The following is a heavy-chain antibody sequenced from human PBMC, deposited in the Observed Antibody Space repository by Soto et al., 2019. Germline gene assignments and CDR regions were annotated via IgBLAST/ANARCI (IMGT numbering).Heavy chain of an antibody. Sequence: GGSLRLSCAASGFTFSSYAMIWVRQAPGKGLEWVSASSGSGGSTYYADSVKGRFTISRDNSKNTLYLQMNSLRAEDTAVYYCAKDSGVFGVLLWFGELSGFDYWGQGTLVTVSS. V-gene: IGHV3-23*01. D-gene: IGHD3-10*01. CDR2: SSGSGGST. CDR1: GFTFSSYA. CDR3: AKDSGVFGVLLWFGELSGFDY. J-gene: IGHJ4*02.